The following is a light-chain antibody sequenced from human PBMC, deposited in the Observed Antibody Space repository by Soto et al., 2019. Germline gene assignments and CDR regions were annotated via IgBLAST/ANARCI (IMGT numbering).Light chain of an antibody. CDR2: GAS. V-gene: IGKV3-20*01. CDR3: QQYGSSPLT. CDR1: QNINSNY. J-gene: IGKJ4*01. Sequence: DIVLTQSPGTLSLSPGDRATLSCRASQNINSNYLAWYQQKPGQSPRLLIYGASSRATGIPDRFSGSGSGTDFTLTISRLEPKDFAVYSCQQYGSSPLTFGGGTKVDIK.